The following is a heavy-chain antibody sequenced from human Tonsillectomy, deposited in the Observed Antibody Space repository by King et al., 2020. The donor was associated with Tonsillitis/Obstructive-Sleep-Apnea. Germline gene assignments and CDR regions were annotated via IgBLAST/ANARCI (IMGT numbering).Heavy chain of an antibody. CDR3: TRGYCSGGSCWNDAGDWFDP. V-gene: IGHV3-73*01. CDR2: IRSKANSYAT. CDR1: GFTFSGSA. J-gene: IGHJ5*02. Sequence: VQLVESGGGLVQPGGSLKLSCAASGFTFSGSAMHWVRQASGKGLEWVGRIRSKANSYATAYAASVKGRFTISRDDSKNTAYLQMNSLKTEDTAVYYCTRGYCSGGSCWNDAGDWFDPWGQGTLVTVSS. D-gene: IGHD2-15*01.